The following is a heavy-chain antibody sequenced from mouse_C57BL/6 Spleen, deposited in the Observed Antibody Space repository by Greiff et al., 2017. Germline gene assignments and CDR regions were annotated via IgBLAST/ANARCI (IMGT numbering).Heavy chain of an antibody. V-gene: IGHV5-4*01. CDR1: GFTFSSYA. D-gene: IGHD2-5*01. CDR3: ARDNSNYVRYFDY. CDR2: ISDGGSYT. Sequence: EVKLVESGGGLVKPGGSLKLSCAASGFTFSSYAMSWVRQTPEKRLEWVATISDGGSYTYYPDNLKGRFTISRDNAKNNLYLQMSHLKSEDTAMYYCARDNSNYVRYFDYWGQGTTLTVSS. J-gene: IGHJ2*01.